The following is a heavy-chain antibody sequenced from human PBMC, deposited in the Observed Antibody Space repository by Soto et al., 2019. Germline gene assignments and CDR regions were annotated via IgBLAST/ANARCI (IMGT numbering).Heavy chain of an antibody. D-gene: IGHD2-15*01. CDR3: ARGRGYYGMDV. V-gene: IGHV4-30-4*01. CDR2: IYYSGST. J-gene: IGHJ6*02. CDR1: GGSISSGDYY. Sequence: PSETLSLTCTVSGGSISSGDYYWSWIRQPPGKGLEWIGYIYYSGSTYYNPSLKSRVTISVDTSKNQLSLKLSSVTAADTAVYYCARGRGYYGMDVWGQGTTVTVSS.